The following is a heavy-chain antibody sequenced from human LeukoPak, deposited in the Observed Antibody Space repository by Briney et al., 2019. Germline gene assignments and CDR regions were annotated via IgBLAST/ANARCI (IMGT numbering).Heavy chain of an antibody. CDR1: GFTFSSYA. J-gene: IGHJ4*02. V-gene: IGHV3-23*01. D-gene: IGHD3-3*01. Sequence: GGSLRLSCAASGFTFSSYAMSWVCQAPGKGLEWVSAISGSGGSTYYADSVKGRFTISRDNSKNTLYLQMNSLRAEDTAVYYCAKENSVLRFLEWLLKDFDYWGQGTLVTVSS. CDR3: AKENSVLRFLEWLLKDFDY. CDR2: ISGSGGST.